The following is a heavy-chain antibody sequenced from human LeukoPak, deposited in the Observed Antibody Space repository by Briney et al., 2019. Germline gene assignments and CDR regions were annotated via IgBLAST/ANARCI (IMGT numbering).Heavy chain of an antibody. CDR1: GYTFTSYY. J-gene: IGHJ4*02. Sequence: ASVKVSCKASGYTFTSYYMHWVRQAPGQGLEWMGIINPSGGSTSYAQKFQGRVTMTRDTSTSTVYMELSSLRSEDTAVYYCARGSRDGYSFRLPFDYWGQGTLVTVSS. D-gene: IGHD5-24*01. V-gene: IGHV1-46*01. CDR2: INPSGGST. CDR3: ARGSRDGYSFRLPFDY.